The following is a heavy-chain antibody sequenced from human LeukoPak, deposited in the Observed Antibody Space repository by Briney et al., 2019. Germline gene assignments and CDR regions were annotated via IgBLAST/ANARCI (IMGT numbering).Heavy chain of an antibody. Sequence: SETLSLTCTASGGSISSYYWSWIRQPPGKGLEWIGYIYYSGSTNYNPSLKSRVTISVDTSKNQFSLKLSSVTAADTAVYYCARHEDWGVIDYWGQGTLVTVSS. D-gene: IGHD3-16*02. CDR2: IYYSGST. J-gene: IGHJ4*02. CDR3: ARHEDWGVIDY. CDR1: GGSISSYY. V-gene: IGHV4-59*08.